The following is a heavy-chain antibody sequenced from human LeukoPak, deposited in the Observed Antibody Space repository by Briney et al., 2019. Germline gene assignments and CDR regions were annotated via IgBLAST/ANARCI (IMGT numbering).Heavy chain of an antibody. CDR1: GFTFSTYW. V-gene: IGHV3-74*01. Sequence: GGPLRLSCAASGFTFSTYWMHRVRQAPGKGPVWVSRMKSDGGTNYADSVKGRFTISRDNAKKTVSLQMNSLRPEDTGVYYCARAPSEIGGYYPEYFRRWGQGTLVTVSA. CDR3: ARAPSEIGGYYPEYFRR. D-gene: IGHD3-22*01. CDR2: MKSDGGT. J-gene: IGHJ1*01.